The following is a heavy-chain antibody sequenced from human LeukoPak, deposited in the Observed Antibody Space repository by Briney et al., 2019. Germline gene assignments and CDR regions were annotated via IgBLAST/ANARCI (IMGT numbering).Heavy chain of an antibody. V-gene: IGHV3-23*01. CDR3: ASYIIGHQPLDY. Sequence: PGGSLRLSCAASGFTFSSYAMSWVRQAPGKGLEWVSAISDSGGSTYFADSVKGRFTISRDNSKNTLYLQMNRLRAEDTAVYYCASYIIGHQPLDYWGQGTLVTVSS. D-gene: IGHD1-20*01. J-gene: IGHJ4*02. CDR1: GFTFSSYA. CDR2: ISDSGGST.